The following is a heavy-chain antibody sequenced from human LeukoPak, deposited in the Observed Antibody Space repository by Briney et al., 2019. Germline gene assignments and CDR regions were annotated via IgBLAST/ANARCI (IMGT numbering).Heavy chain of an antibody. CDR3: ARGSPYYDFWSGYHRDAFDI. V-gene: IGHV4-34*01. CDR2: INHSGST. Sequence: SETLSLTCAVDGGSFSGYYWSWIRQPPGKGLEWIGEINHSGSTNYNPSLKSRVTISVDTSKNQFSLKLSPVTAADTAVYYCARGSPYYDFWSGYHRDAFDIWGQGTMVTVSS. D-gene: IGHD3-3*01. CDR1: GGSFSGYY. J-gene: IGHJ3*02.